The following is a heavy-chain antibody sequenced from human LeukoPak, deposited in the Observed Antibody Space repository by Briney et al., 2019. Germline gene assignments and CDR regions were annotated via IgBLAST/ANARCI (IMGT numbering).Heavy chain of an antibody. Sequence: GGSLRLSCAASGLHFSGTAMSWVRQAPGKGLEWVSAISHDGMNAYYADSVKGRFTISRDNSKKTVSLEMSSLTAADTGVYYCAKDGAQYSSGPDCDPRGQGALVTVSP. CDR3: AKDGAQYSSGPDCDP. V-gene: IGHV3-23*01. CDR2: ISHDGMNA. J-gene: IGHJ5*02. CDR1: GLHFSGTA. D-gene: IGHD6-19*01.